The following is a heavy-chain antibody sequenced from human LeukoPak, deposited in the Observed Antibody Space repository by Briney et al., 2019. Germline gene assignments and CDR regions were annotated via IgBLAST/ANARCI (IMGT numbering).Heavy chain of an antibody. CDR1: GFTFSSYS. V-gene: IGHV3-48*01. CDR3: ARRGELLTVDY. Sequence: GSLRLSCAASGFTFSSYSMNWVRQAPGKGLEWVSYISSSSSTIYYADSVKGRFTISRDNAKNSLYLQMNSLRAEDTAVYYCARRGELLTVDYWGQGTLVTVSS. D-gene: IGHD1-26*01. J-gene: IGHJ4*02. CDR2: ISSSSSTI.